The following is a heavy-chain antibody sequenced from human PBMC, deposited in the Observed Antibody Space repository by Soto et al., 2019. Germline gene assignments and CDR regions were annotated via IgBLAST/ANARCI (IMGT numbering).Heavy chain of an antibody. J-gene: IGHJ3*02. CDR2: INHSGST. CDR3: ARVRVILFDI. Sequence: PSETLSLTCAVYGGSFSGYYWSWIRQPPGKGLEWIGEINHSGSTNYNPSLKSRVTISVXXXKXXXSXKXXSVTAADTAVYYCARVRVILFDIWGQGTMVT. CDR1: GGSFSGYY. V-gene: IGHV4-34*01.